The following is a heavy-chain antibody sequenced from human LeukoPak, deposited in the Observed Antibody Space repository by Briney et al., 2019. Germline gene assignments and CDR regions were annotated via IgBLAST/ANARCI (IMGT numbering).Heavy chain of an antibody. CDR3: ARDRDRDGYNLAY. Sequence: SETLSLTCTVSGGSISSGSYYWSWIRQPAGKGLEWIGRIYTSGSTNYNPSLKSRVTISVDTSKNQFSLKLSSVTAADTAVYYCARDRDRDGYNLAYWGQGTLVTVSS. J-gene: IGHJ4*02. D-gene: IGHD5-24*01. CDR2: IYTSGST. V-gene: IGHV4-61*02. CDR1: GGSISSGSYY.